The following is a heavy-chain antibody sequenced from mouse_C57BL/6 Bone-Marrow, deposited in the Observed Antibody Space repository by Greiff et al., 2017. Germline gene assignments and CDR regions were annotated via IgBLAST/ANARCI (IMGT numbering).Heavy chain of an antibody. Sequence: QVQLQQSGPELVKPGASVKISCKASGYAFSSSWMNWVKQRPGKGLGWIGRIYPGDGDPNYNGKFKGKATLTADKSSSTAYMQLSSLTSEDSAVYFCARSYHDVWGTGTTVTVSS. CDR3: ARSYHDV. D-gene: IGHD2-10*01. CDR2: IYPGDGDP. V-gene: IGHV1-82*01. CDR1: GYAFSSSW. J-gene: IGHJ1*03.